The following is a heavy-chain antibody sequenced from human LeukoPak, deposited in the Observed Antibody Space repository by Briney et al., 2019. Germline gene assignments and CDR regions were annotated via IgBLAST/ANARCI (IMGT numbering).Heavy chain of an antibody. Sequence: ASVKVSCKASGYTFTSYYMHWVRQAPGQGLEWMGIINPSGGSTSYAQKFQGRVTMTRDTSTSTVYMELSSLRSEDTAVYYCARAPSYDILTGYSYFDYWGQGTLVTVSS. CDR1: GYTFTSYY. D-gene: IGHD3-9*01. CDR3: ARAPSYDILTGYSYFDY. V-gene: IGHV1-46*01. J-gene: IGHJ4*02. CDR2: INPSGGST.